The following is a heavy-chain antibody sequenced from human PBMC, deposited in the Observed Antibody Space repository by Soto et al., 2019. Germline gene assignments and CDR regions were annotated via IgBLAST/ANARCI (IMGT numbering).Heavy chain of an antibody. CDR1: GFTFSSYG. D-gene: IGHD3-22*01. Sequence: GGSLRLSCAASGFTFSSYGMHWVRQAPGKGLEWVAVISYDGSNKYYADSVKGRFTISRDNSKNTLYLQMNSLRAEDTAVYYCAKPYDSSGYYLNWFDPWGQGTLVTVSS. V-gene: IGHV3-30*18. J-gene: IGHJ5*02. CDR2: ISYDGSNK. CDR3: AKPYDSSGYYLNWFDP.